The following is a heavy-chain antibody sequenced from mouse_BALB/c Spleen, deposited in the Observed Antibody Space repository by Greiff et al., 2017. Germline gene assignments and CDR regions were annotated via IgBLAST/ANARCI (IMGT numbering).Heavy chain of an antibody. CDR1: GFAFSSYD. D-gene: IGHD2-4*01. CDR3: ARIYDYDVRYFDY. J-gene: IGHJ2*01. CDR2: ISSGGGST. Sequence: EVKLVESGGDLVKPGGSLKLSCAASGFAFSSYDMSWVRQTPEKRLEWVAYISSGGGSTYYPDTVKGRFTISRDNAKNTLYLQMSSLKSEDTAMYYCARIYDYDVRYFDYWGQGTTLTVSS. V-gene: IGHV5-12-1*01.